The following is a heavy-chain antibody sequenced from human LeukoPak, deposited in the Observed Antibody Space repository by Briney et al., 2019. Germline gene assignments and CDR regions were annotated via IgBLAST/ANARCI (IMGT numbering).Heavy chain of an antibody. Sequence: ASVKVSCKASGYTFTSYGISWVRQAPGQGLEWMGWISAYNGNTNYAQKLQGRVTMTRDTSTSTVYMELSSLRSEDTAVYYCARGMYYDFWSGHEYFQHWGQGTLVTVSS. CDR1: GYTFTSYG. CDR3: ARGMYYDFWSGHEYFQH. J-gene: IGHJ1*01. CDR2: ISAYNGNT. D-gene: IGHD3-3*01. V-gene: IGHV1-18*01.